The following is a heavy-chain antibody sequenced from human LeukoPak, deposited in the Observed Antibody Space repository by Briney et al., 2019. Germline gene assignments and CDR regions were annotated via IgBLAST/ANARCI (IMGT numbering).Heavy chain of an antibody. CDR2: IYHSGST. V-gene: IGHV4-38-2*02. CDR3: ARDITIFGVLIIYHWFDP. CDR1: DYSISSGYY. J-gene: IGHJ5*02. Sequence: SEALSLTCTVSDYSISSGYYWGWIRQPPGKGLEWIGSIYHSGSTYYNPSLKSRVTISVDTSKNQFSLKLSSVTAADTAVYYCARDITIFGVLIIYHWFDPWGQGTLVTVSS. D-gene: IGHD3-3*01.